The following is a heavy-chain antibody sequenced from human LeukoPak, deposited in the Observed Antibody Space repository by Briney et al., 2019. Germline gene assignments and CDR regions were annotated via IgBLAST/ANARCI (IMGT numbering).Heavy chain of an antibody. V-gene: IGHV1-18*01. Sequence: ASVKVSCKASGYTFTSYGISWVRQAPGQGLEWMGWISAYNGNTNYAQKLQGRVTMTTDTSTSTAYMELRSLRSDDTAVYYCARDPGVVPAAISGWFDPWGQGTLVTVSS. CDR3: ARDPGVVPAAISGWFDP. CDR2: ISAYNGNT. J-gene: IGHJ5*02. D-gene: IGHD2-2*02. CDR1: GYTFTSYG.